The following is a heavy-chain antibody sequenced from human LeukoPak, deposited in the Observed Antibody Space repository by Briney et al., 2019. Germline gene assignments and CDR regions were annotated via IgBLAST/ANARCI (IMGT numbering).Heavy chain of an antibody. J-gene: IGHJ4*02. CDR2: ISSSSSYI. D-gene: IGHD5-18*01. V-gene: IGHV3-21*01. CDR3: ARDPPPNWIQLWSRDAFDY. Sequence: GGSLRLSCAASGFTFSSYSMNWVRQAPGKGLEWVSSISSSSSYIYYADSVKGRFTISRDNAKNSLYLQMNSLRAEDTAVYYCARDPPPNWIQLWSRDAFDYWGQGTLVTVSS. CDR1: GFTFSSYS.